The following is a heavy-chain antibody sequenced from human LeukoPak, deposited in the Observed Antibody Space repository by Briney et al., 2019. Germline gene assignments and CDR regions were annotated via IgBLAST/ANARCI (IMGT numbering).Heavy chain of an antibody. CDR3: ARVNVWYSWYYDSKRGNWFDP. J-gene: IGHJ5*02. D-gene: IGHD3-22*01. Sequence: PSESLSLTCAVSGASVSSSSYYWGWIRRPPGKGLEWIGTVYYSGSTNYNPSLKSRVTISVDTSKNQFSLKLSSVTAADTAVYYCARVNVWYSWYYDSKRGNWFDPWGQGTLVTVSS. CDR1: GASVSSSSYY. V-gene: IGHV4-39*07. CDR2: VYYSGST.